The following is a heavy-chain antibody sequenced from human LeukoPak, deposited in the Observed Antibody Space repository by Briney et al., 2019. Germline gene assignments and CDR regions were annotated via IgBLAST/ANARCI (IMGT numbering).Heavy chain of an antibody. CDR2: IYYSGST. Sequence: SETPSLTCTVSGGSISSRTYYWGWIRQPPGKGLEWIGSIYYSGSTYYNPSLKSRVTISVDTSKNQFSLKLSSVAAADTAVYYCARQPIYCTNGVCYFDYWGQGTLVTVSS. D-gene: IGHD2-8*01. V-gene: IGHV4-39*01. CDR1: GGSISSRTYY. CDR3: ARQPIYCTNGVCYFDY. J-gene: IGHJ4*02.